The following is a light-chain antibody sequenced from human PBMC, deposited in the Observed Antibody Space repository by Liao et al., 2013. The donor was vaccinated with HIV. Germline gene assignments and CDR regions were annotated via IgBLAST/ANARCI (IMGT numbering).Light chain of an antibody. J-gene: IGLJ3*02. CDR1: KLGDKY. CDR2: EDT. Sequence: SYDLTQPPSVSVSPGQTASITCSGDKLGDKYVSWYQQRPGQSPVLVIYEDTKRPSAIPERFSGSNSGNTATLTISGTQAMDEADYYCQAWDSNSWVFGGGTELTVL. V-gene: IGLV3-1*01. CDR3: QAWDSNSWV.